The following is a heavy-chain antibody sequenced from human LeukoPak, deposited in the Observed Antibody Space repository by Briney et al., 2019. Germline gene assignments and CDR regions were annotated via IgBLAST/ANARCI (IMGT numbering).Heavy chain of an antibody. CDR2: IYTSGST. CDR1: GGSISSHY. Sequence: SETLTLTCTVSGGSISSHYWSWSRQSAGKGLEWIGRIYTSGSTNYNPSLKSRVTMSVDTSKNQFSLKPNSVTAADTAVYYCARARGEYYHDSSGYTHYCDYRIQGTLVTVSS. J-gene: IGHJ4*02. V-gene: IGHV4-4*07. D-gene: IGHD3-22*01. CDR3: ARARGEYYHDSSGYTHYCDY.